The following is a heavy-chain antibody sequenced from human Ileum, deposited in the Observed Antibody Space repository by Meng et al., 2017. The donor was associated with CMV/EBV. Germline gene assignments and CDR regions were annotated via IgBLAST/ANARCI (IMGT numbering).Heavy chain of an antibody. CDR2: INHRGTT. CDR1: GGSFISFP. CDR3: TRGRVGDWGFDF. D-gene: IGHD1-26*01. Sequence: QGELQQWGAGLLKPSETLSLTCGVNGGSFISFPWTWIRQPPGKGPEWIGDINHRGTTNYSPSLKSRVTISIDTSKKQFSLRLSSLTAADTAVYYCTRGRVGDWGFDFWGQGTLVTVSS. J-gene: IGHJ4*02. V-gene: IGHV4-34*02.